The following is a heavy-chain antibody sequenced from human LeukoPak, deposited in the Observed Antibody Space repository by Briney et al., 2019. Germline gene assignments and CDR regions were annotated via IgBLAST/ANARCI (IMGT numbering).Heavy chain of an antibody. CDR1: GGTFSSYA. Sequence: SVKVSCKASGGTFSSYAISWVRQAPGQGLEWMGGIIPIFGTANYAQKFQGRVTITTDESTSTAYMELSSLRSEDTAVYYCARLADDYGDYGWFDPWGQGTLVTVSS. CDR2: IIPIFGTA. CDR3: ARLADDYGDYGWFDP. J-gene: IGHJ5*02. D-gene: IGHD4-17*01. V-gene: IGHV1-69*05.